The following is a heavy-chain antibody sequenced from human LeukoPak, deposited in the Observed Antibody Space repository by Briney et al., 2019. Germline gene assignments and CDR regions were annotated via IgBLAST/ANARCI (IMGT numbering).Heavy chain of an antibody. J-gene: IGHJ5*02. CDR1: GFIFSSYA. D-gene: IGHD3-16*01. Sequence: PGGSLRLSCGGSGFIFSSYAMSWVRQAPGKGLEWVSGISGSGGSTFYLDSVKGRFTISRDNAKNSLYLQMNSLRAEDTAVYYCASQSFGRFDPWGQGTRVTVSS. V-gene: IGHV3-23*01. CDR3: ASQSFGRFDP. CDR2: ISGSGGST.